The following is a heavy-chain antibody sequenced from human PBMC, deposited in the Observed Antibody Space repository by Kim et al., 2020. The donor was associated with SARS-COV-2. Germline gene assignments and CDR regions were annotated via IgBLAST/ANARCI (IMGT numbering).Heavy chain of an antibody. V-gene: IGHV4-34*01. D-gene: IGHD6-13*01. J-gene: IGHJ4*01. CDR3: ARGPSYSRRWYGPRYYFD. CDR2: INHSGST. Sequence: SETLSLTCAVYGGSFSGYYWSWIRQPPGKGLEWIGEINHSGSTNYNPSLKSRVTISVDTSKNQFSLKLSSVTAADTAVYYCARGPSYSRRWYGPRYYFD. CDR1: GGSFSGYY.